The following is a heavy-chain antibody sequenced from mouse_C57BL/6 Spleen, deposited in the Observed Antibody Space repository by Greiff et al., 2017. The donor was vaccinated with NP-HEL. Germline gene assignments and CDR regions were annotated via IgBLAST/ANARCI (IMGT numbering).Heavy chain of an antibody. CDR3: ARGHGYDGAWFAY. J-gene: IGHJ3*01. CDR2: LDPSDSYN. Sequence: QVQLQQPGAELVMPGASVKLSCKASGYTFTRYWMHWVKQRPGQGLEWIGELDPSDSYNNYNHKFKGKSTLPVDKSASTAYMQLSSLTSEDSAVYYCARGHGYDGAWFAYWGQGTLVTVSA. V-gene: IGHV1-69*01. CDR1: GYTFTRYW. D-gene: IGHD2-2*01.